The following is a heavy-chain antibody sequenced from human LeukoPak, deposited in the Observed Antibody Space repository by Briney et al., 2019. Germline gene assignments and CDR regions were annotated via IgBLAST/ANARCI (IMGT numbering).Heavy chain of an antibody. CDR1: GFTFSSYG. Sequence: GRSLRLSCAASGFTFSSYGMHWVRQAPGKGLEWVAIIWYDGSNKYYADSVKGRFTISRDNSKNTLYLQMNSLRAEDTAVYYCARDKAQVYCSSTSCSKGSYYYYYYMDVWGKGTTVTVSS. CDR2: IWYDGSNK. D-gene: IGHD2-2*01. V-gene: IGHV3-33*01. J-gene: IGHJ6*03. CDR3: ARDKAQVYCSSTSCSKGSYYYYYYMDV.